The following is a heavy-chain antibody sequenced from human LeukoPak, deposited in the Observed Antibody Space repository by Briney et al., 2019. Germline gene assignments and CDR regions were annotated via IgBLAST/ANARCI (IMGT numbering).Heavy chain of an antibody. V-gene: IGHV1-46*01. CDR3: ARGRSGTTPFDH. D-gene: IGHD1-1*01. Sequence: ASVKVSCKASGYTFTSYYIHCFRQAPGQGLEWMGIINPSDATTTYAQKFQGRLTMTRDTSTSTVYMDLSGLRSEDTAVYYCARGRSGTTPFDHWGQGTLVTVSS. CDR1: GYTFTSYY. CDR2: INPSDATT. J-gene: IGHJ4*02.